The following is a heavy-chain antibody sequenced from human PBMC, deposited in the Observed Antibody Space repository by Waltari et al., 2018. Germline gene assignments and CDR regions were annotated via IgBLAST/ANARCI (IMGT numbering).Heavy chain of an antibody. V-gene: IGHV4-39*07. D-gene: IGHD3-10*01. CDR3: ARDPSTIQGDPYYFDY. CDR1: GGSIRSSSYY. J-gene: IGHJ4*02. CDR2: IYYSGST. Sequence: QLQLQESGPGLVEPSETLSLTCTVSGGSIRSSSYYWGWIRQPPGKGLEGIGSIYYSGSTYYNPSLKSRVTISVDTSKNQFSLKLSSVPAADTAVYYCARDPSTIQGDPYYFDYWGQGTLVTVSS.